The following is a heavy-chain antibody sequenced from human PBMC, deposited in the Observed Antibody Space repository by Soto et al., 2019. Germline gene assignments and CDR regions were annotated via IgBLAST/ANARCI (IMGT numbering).Heavy chain of an antibody. CDR3: ARRLVVPAPLGYYYYMDV. J-gene: IGHJ6*03. D-gene: IGHD2-2*01. CDR2: IYYSGST. V-gene: IGHV4-31*03. Sequence: SETLSLTCTVSGGSISSGGYYWSWIRQHPGKGLEWIGYIYYSGSTYYNPSLKSRVTISVDTSKNQFSLKLSSVTAADTAVYYCARRLVVPAPLGYYYYMDVWGKGTTVTVSS. CDR1: GGSISSGGYY.